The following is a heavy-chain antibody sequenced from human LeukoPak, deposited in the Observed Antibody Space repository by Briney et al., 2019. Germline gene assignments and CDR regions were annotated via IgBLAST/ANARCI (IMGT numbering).Heavy chain of an antibody. CDR3: AKGHNSPVLPDY. V-gene: IGHV3-30*18. Sequence: GGSLRLSCAASGFTFSNYGMHWVRQAPGKGLEWVALISNDGSNEYYADSMKGRFTISRDNSKNTLYLQMNSLRVDDMAVYYCAKGHNSPVLPDYWGQGTLVTVSS. D-gene: IGHD5-24*01. J-gene: IGHJ4*02. CDR2: ISNDGSNE. CDR1: GFTFSNYG.